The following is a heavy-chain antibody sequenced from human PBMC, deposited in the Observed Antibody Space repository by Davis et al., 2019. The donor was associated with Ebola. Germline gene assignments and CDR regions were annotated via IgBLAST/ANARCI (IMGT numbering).Heavy chain of an antibody. CDR3: ARVSWFGELLYSGYYYYYGMDV. V-gene: IGHV4-34*01. Sequence: MPGGSLRLSCAVYGGSFSGYYWSWIRQPPGKGLEWIGEINHSGSTNYNPSLKSRVTISVDTSKNQFSLKLSSVTAADTAVYYCARVSWFGELLYSGYYYYYGMDVWGQGTTVTVSS. D-gene: IGHD3-10*01. J-gene: IGHJ6*02. CDR2: INHSGST. CDR1: GGSFSGYY.